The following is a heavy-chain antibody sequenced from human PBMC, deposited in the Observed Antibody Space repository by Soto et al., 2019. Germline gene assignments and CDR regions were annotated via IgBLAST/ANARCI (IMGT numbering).Heavy chain of an antibody. J-gene: IGHJ6*02. CDR1: GYSFTGYF. V-gene: IGHV1-2*02. D-gene: IGHD1-1*01. CDR2: INPNSGGR. Sequence: ASVKVSCKVSGYSFTGYFMHRVRQAPEQGLEWMGWINPNSGGRNFAQKFQGRVTMTTDTSTSTADMELRSLRSDDTAVYYCARKKGWNYYYYYGMDVWGQASAVTVSS. CDR3: ARKKGWNYYYYYGMDV.